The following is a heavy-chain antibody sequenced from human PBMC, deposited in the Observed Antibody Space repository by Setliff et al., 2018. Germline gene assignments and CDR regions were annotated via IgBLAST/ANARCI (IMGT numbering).Heavy chain of an antibody. Sequence: SETLSLTCTVSGGSVRGYYWSWIRQPPGKGLEWIGYMYYSGDTNYNPSLKSRVTISVDASRNQFSLKLSSVTAADTAIYYCARDRSYYASGSFTKWFDYWGQGTLVTVSS. V-gene: IGHV4-59*02. CDR1: GGSVRGYY. D-gene: IGHD3-10*01. CDR3: ARDRSYYASGSFTKWFDY. J-gene: IGHJ4*02. CDR2: MYYSGDT.